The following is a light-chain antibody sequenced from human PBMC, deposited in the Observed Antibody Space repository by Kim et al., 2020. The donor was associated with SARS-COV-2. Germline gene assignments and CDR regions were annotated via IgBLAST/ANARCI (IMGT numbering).Light chain of an antibody. CDR3: QQSGEG. V-gene: IGKV3-20*01. CDR1: HSIRSSY. Sequence: EIVLTQSPGTLSLSPGERATLSCRASHSIRSSYLAWYQQKPGQAPRLLIYGAPRRATGIPDRFSGSGSGTGFTLTINRLEPEDFAVYYCQQSGEGFGQGTKVDIK. CDR2: GAP. J-gene: IGKJ1*01.